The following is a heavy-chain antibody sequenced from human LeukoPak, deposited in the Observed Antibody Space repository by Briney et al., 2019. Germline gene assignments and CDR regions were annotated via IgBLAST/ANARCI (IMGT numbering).Heavy chain of an antibody. J-gene: IGHJ2*01. CDR3: ARQSRPSGRYWYFDR. D-gene: IGHD2-15*01. CDR2: IYYSGST. Sequence: PSETLSLTCTVSGDSMSGYYWSWIRQPPGRGLEWIGYIYYSGSTNYNPSLESRVTISIDTSKNQLSLKLGSVTAADTAVYYCARQSRPSGRYWYFDRWGRGTLVTVSS. V-gene: IGHV4-59*08. CDR1: GDSMSGYY.